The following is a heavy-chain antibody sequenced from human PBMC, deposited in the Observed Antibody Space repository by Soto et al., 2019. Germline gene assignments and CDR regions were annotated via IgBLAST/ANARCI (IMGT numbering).Heavy chain of an antibody. D-gene: IGHD4-17*01. J-gene: IGHJ6*02. CDR2: IYNSRAT. Sequence: PSETLSLTCSVSGGSISRAAYYWTWIRQRPGECLEWLGNIYNSRATYYNPSLQSRLTIAVDTPKNQLSLKMSSVTAADTAVYYCARGMVQEGDYGEIYYYYTMDVWGQGTTVTVYS. CDR1: GGSISRAAYY. V-gene: IGHV4-31*03. CDR3: ARGMVQEGDYGEIYYYYTMDV.